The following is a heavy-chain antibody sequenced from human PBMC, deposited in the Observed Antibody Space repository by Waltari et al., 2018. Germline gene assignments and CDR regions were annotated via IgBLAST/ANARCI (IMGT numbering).Heavy chain of an antibody. CDR1: GGSFSGYY. CDR2: INHSGST. Sequence: QVQLQQWGAGLLKPSETLSLTCAVDGGSFSGYYWSWIRQPPGKGLEWIWEINHSGSTNYNPSLKSRVTISVDTSKNQLSLKLSSVTAADTAVYYCARRRVVVNAFDIWGQGTMVTVSS. J-gene: IGHJ3*02. V-gene: IGHV4-34*01. D-gene: IGHD2-15*01. CDR3: ARRRVVVNAFDI.